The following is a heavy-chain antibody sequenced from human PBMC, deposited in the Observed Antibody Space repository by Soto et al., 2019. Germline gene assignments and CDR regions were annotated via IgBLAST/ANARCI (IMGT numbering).Heavy chain of an antibody. V-gene: IGHV3-30*18. CDR1: GFTFSSYG. Sequence: GSLRLSCAASGFTFSSYGVHWVRQAPGKGLEWVASVSYDGSNKHYADSVKGRLTISRDNSRNTLDLQMNSLRAEDTAVYYCAKDTYYYDRSGYYTYDHWGQGT. J-gene: IGHJ4*02. CDR3: AKDTYYYDRSGYYTYDH. D-gene: IGHD3-22*01. CDR2: VSYDGSNK.